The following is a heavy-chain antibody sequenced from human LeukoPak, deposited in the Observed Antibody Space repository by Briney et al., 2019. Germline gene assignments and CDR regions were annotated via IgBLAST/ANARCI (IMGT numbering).Heavy chain of an antibody. Sequence: PSETLSLTCTVSGGSISSSSYYWGWTRQPPGKGLEWIGSIYYSGSTYYNPSLKSRVTISVDTSKNQFSLKLSSVTAADTAVYYCARVYYYDSSGYFDYWGQGTLVTVSS. CDR2: IYYSGST. V-gene: IGHV4-39*07. CDR3: ARVYYYDSSGYFDY. D-gene: IGHD3-22*01. CDR1: GGSISSSSYY. J-gene: IGHJ4*02.